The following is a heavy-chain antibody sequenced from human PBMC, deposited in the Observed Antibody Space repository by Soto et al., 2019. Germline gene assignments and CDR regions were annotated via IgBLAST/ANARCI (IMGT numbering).Heavy chain of an antibody. V-gene: IGHV4-34*01. CDR3: ARGRVDGGWYSYGRRLYYFDY. D-gene: IGHD6-19*01. CDR1: GGSFRGYY. CDR2: INHSGST. Sequence: SETLSLTCAVYGGSFRGYYWSWIRQPPGKGLEWIGEINHSGSTNYNPSLKSRVTISVDTSKNQFSLKLSSVTAADTAVYYCARGRVDGGWYSYGRRLYYFDYWGQGTLVTVS. J-gene: IGHJ4*02.